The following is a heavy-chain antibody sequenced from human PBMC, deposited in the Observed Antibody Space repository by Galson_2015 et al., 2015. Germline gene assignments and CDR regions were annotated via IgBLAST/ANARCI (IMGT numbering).Heavy chain of an antibody. Sequence: QSGAEVKKPGESLKISCKSSGYKFTTYSISWVRQMPGRGLEWMGIVYPIDSDTRYSPSFEGQVTISVDKSTNTAYLQWNSLKASDTAMYYCAKHGDSSSYGMDVWGQGTTVTVSS. J-gene: IGHJ6*02. CDR1: GYKFTTYS. V-gene: IGHV5-51*01. D-gene: IGHD6-6*01. CDR2: VYPIDSDT. CDR3: AKHGDSSSYGMDV.